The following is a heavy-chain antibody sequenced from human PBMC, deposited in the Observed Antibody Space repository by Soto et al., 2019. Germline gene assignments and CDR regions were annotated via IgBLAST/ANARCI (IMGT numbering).Heavy chain of an antibody. V-gene: IGHV4-38-2*02. J-gene: IGHJ5*01. Sequence: WELLCHRYTVSGGSIVGHGDWRCIRQPPGKGLEWIASIYHSVSTFYNPSLRSRVTISIDTSKNQFSLRLTAVTAADTAMYFCSRKAYDASGRITLFASWGHGTLVPVSS. CDR3: SRKAYDASGRITLFAS. D-gene: IGHD3-10*01. CDR1: GGSIVGHGD. CDR2: IYHSVST.